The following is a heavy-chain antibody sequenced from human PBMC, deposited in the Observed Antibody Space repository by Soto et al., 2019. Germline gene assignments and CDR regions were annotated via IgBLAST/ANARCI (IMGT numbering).Heavy chain of an antibody. CDR3: ARNLYSSSWYGSFWFDP. J-gene: IGHJ5*02. CDR2: IYYSGST. V-gene: IGHV4-39*01. CDR1: CGSSSISSDY. Sequence: RXLTFTVSCGSSSISSDYWGWIRQPPGKGLEWIGSIYYSGSTYYNPSLKSRVTISVDTSKNQFSLKLSSVTAADTAVYYCARNLYSSSWYGSFWFDPWGQGTLVTISS. D-gene: IGHD6-13*01.